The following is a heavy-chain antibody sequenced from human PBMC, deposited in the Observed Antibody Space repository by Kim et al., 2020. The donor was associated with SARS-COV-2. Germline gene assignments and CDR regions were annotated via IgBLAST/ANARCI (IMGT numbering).Heavy chain of an antibody. D-gene: IGHD3-16*02. CDR3: ARRGAYYDYVWGSYHTDWYFDL. J-gene: IGHJ2*01. CDR2: IDPSDSYT. V-gene: IGHV5-10-1*01. Sequence: GESLKISCKGSGYSFTSYWISWVRQMPGKGLEWMGRIDPSDSYTNYSPSFQGHVTISADKSISTAYLQWSSLKASDTAMYYCARRGAYYDYVWGSYHTDWYFDLWGRGTLVTVSS. CDR1: GYSFTSYW.